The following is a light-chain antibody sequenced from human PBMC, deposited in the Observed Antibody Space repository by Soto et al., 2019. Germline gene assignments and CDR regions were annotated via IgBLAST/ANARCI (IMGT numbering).Light chain of an antibody. CDR2: DAS. CDR1: QSVSSY. Sequence: IVLTQSPATLSLSPGKRAPLSCRASQSVSSYLAWYQQKPGQAPRLLIYDASNRATGIPARFSGSGSGTDFTLTISSLEPEDFAVYYCQQRSNWPTFGPGTKVDIK. J-gene: IGKJ3*01. V-gene: IGKV3-11*01. CDR3: QQRSNWPT.